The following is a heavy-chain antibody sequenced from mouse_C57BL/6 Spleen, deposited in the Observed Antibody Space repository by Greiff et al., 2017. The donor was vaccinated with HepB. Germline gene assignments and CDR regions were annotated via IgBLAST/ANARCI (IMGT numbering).Heavy chain of an antibody. Sequence: EVQLVESVAELVRPGASVKLSCTASGFNIKNTYMHWVKQRPEQGLEWIGRIDPANGNTKYAPKFQGKATITADTSSNTAYLQLSSLTSEDTAIYYCARDFITTGVPFDYWGQGTTLTVSS. CDR2: IDPANGNT. V-gene: IGHV14-3*01. J-gene: IGHJ2*01. CDR3: ARDFITTGVPFDY. D-gene: IGHD1-2*01. CDR1: GFNIKNTY.